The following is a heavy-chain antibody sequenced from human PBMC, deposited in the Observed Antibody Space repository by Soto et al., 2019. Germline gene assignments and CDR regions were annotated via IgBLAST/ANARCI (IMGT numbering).Heavy chain of an antibody. Sequence: QVQLVQSGAEVKKPGSSVKVSCKAPGGTFSTYAISWVRQAPGQGLAWMGGVIPIFGTPKYAQKFQGSVTITADESTSTGYMELRSMRSEDTAVYYCARSQGGSSSLDIYYYYYYGMDVWGQGTTVTVYS. CDR2: VIPIFGTP. CDR3: ARSQGGSSSLDIYYYYYYGMDV. J-gene: IGHJ6*02. V-gene: IGHV1-69*01. D-gene: IGHD2-15*01. CDR1: GGTFSTYA.